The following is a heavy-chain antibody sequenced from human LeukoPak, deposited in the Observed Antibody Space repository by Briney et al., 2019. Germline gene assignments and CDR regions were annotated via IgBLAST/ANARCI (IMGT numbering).Heavy chain of an antibody. V-gene: IGHV3-21*01. CDR2: ISSSSSFI. Sequence: GGSLRLSCAASGFAFSSYTMNWVRQAPGMGLEWVSSISSSSSFIYYADSVKGRFTISRDNAKNSLFLQMNSLRAEDTAVYYCARMRDTLIVGHFDYWGQGTLVTVSS. CDR1: GFAFSSYT. D-gene: IGHD3-22*01. CDR3: ARMRDTLIVGHFDY. J-gene: IGHJ4*02.